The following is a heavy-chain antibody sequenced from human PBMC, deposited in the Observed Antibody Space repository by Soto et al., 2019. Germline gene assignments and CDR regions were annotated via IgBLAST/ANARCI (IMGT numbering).Heavy chain of an antibody. V-gene: IGHV6-1*01. CDR3: ARRGGLTYDY. J-gene: IGHJ4*02. CDR1: GDSVSSDSAA. D-gene: IGHD1-26*01. CDR2: TYYRSKWYN. Sequence: SQTLSLTCAISGDSVSSDSAAWNWIRQSPSRGLEWLGRTYYRSKWYNDYAVSVNGRITINPDTSKNHFSLQLNSVTPEDTAVFYCARRGGLTYDYWGQGTLVTVSS.